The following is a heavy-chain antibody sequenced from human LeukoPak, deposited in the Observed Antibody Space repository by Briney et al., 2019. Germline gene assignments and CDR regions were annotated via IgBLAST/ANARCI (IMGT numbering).Heavy chain of an antibody. V-gene: IGHV1-46*03. J-gene: IGHJ4*02. CDR3: AWGSDPYYFDY. D-gene: IGHD3-16*01. CDR2: INPSGGST. CDR1: AYTFTSHY. Sequence: GASVTVSCMASAYTFTSHYMHWVRHAPGQGLEWMGIINPSGGSTTYAQKIQDRVIMTRDPSTSPPYRELSSLRSADPAVYYCAWGSDPYYFDYWGQGTLVTDS.